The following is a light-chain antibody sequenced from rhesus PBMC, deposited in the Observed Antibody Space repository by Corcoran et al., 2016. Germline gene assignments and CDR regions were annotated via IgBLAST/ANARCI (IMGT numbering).Light chain of an antibody. V-gene: IGKV3-24*04. CDR3: LQSSNWPT. Sequence: EIVMTQSPATLALSPGERATLSCRASQSVSSYLAWYQQKRGQAPRLLIYGASSRATGIPDRFSGSGSGTGFTLTISSLEPEDVGVYFCLQSSNWPTFGQGTKVEIK. J-gene: IGKJ1*01. CDR1: QSVSSY. CDR2: GAS.